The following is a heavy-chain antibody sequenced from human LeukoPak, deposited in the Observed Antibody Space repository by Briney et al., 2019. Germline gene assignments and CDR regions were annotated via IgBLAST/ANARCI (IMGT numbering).Heavy chain of an antibody. V-gene: IGHV3-30*03. J-gene: IGHJ3*02. CDR1: GFTFITKG. CDR3: ARAPRIRRAFDI. D-gene: IGHD2/OR15-2a*01. CDR2: ISYDGSNK. Sequence: PGGSLKPSVPAPGFTFITKGRHGFARPPGKGLKGGAVISYDGSNKYYADSVKGRFTISRDNSKNTLYLQMNSLRAEDTAVYYCARAPRIRRAFDIWGQGTMVTVSS.